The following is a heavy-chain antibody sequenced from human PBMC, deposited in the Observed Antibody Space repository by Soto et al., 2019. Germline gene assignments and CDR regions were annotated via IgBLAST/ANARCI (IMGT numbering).Heavy chain of an antibody. CDR2: IVVGSGNT. V-gene: IGHV1-58*02. D-gene: IGHD5-12*01. CDR3: AAEIQRGYDLVYAFDI. J-gene: IGHJ3*02. CDR1: GFTFTSSA. Sequence: ASVKVSCKASGFTFTSSAMQWVRQARGQRLEWIGWIVVGSGNTNYAQKFQERVTITRDMSTSTAYMELSSLRSEDTAVYYCAAEIQRGYDLVYAFDIWGQGTMVTVSS.